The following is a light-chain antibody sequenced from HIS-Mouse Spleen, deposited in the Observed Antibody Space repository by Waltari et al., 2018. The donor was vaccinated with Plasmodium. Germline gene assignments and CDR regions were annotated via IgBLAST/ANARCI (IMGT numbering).Light chain of an antibody. CDR2: EDS. V-gene: IGLV3-10*01. J-gene: IGLJ3*02. Sequence: SYELTQPPSVSVSPGQTARITCSGDALPKKYAYWYQQKSGQAPVLVIYEDSKRPYGIPERFSGPSSGTMATLTISGAQVEDEADYYCYSTDSSGNHRVFGGGTKLTVL. CDR3: YSTDSSGNHRV. CDR1: ALPKKY.